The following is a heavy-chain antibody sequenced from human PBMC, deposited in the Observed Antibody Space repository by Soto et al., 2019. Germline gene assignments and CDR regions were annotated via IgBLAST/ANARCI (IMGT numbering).Heavy chain of an antibody. CDR2: ISAYNGNT. Sequence: GASVKVSCKASGYTFTSYGISWVRQAPGQGLEWMGWISAYNGNTNYAQKLQGRVTMTTDTSTSTAYMELRSLRSDDTAVYYCAREGQQLVFADDYYFDYWGQGTLVTVSS. D-gene: IGHD6-13*01. CDR1: GYTFTSYG. J-gene: IGHJ4*02. CDR3: AREGQQLVFADDYYFDY. V-gene: IGHV1-18*01.